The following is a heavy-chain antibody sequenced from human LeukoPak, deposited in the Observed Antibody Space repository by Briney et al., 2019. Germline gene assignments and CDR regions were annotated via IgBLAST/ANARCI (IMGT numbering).Heavy chain of an antibody. J-gene: IGHJ3*02. D-gene: IGHD3-22*01. V-gene: IGHV3-7*04. CDR2: IKQGESER. CDR3: ARGDSSAFDI. CDR1: GFTFSSYR. Sequence: GGSLRLSCAASGFTFSSYRVNWVRQAPGKGLEWVASIKQGESERYYVDSVNGRFTTSRDNAKNSLYLQMNSLRVEDTAVYYCARGDSSAFDIWGQGTMVTVSS.